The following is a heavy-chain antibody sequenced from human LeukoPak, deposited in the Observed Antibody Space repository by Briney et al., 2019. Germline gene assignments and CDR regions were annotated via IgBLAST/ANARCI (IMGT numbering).Heavy chain of an antibody. J-gene: IGHJ4*02. CDR2: IYDGGTT. Sequence: PGGSLRLSCAASGFTVSSSYMSWVRQAPGKGLEWVSSIYDGGTTHHADSLKGRFTISRDNSKNTLYLQTNSLTAEDTAVYYCAREDYGVFLDFWGQGTLVTVSS. D-gene: IGHD4-17*01. CDR3: AREDYGVFLDF. V-gene: IGHV3-66*01. CDR1: GFTVSSSY.